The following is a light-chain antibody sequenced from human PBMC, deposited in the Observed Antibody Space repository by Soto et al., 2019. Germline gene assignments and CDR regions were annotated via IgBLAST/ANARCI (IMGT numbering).Light chain of an antibody. V-gene: IGKV3-20*01. CDR2: GAS. CDR1: QSVSSSY. CDR3: QQYTDPRT. Sequence: EIVLTQSPGTLSLSPGERATLSCRASQSVSSSYLAWYQQKPGQAPRLLIYGASSRATGIPDRFSGSGSGTDFTLTISRLEPEDFAVYYCQQYTDPRTFGQGTKVDIK. J-gene: IGKJ1*01.